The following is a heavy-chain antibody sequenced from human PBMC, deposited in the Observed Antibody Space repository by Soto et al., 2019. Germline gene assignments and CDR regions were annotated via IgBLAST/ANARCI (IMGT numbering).Heavy chain of an antibody. V-gene: IGHV3-74*01. CDR2: IYNDGTYS. Sequence: GGSLRLSCAASGFIFKMYWMHWVRQSPGKGLVWISRIYNDGTYSDYADSVRGRFTISRDNVNDTLYLQMNNLRAEDSGLYYCTRGPRPISTGTGAYWGQGTQVTSPQ. D-gene: IGHD3-10*01. J-gene: IGHJ4*02. CDR3: TRGPRPISTGTGAY. CDR1: GFIFKMYW.